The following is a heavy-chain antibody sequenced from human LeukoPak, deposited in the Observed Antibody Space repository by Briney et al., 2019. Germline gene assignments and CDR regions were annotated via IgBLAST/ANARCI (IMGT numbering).Heavy chain of an antibody. Sequence: GGSLRLSCAASGFTFRNYAMTWVRQAPGMGLEWVSVVTGNGDTTYYADSLKGRFTISRDNSRNTLYLQMNSLRAEDTAVYHCARNAADCTTSACYDSWGQGTLVTVSS. D-gene: IGHD2-8*01. V-gene: IGHV3-23*01. CDR2: VTGNGDTT. CDR3: ARNAADCTTSACYDS. CDR1: GFTFRNYA. J-gene: IGHJ4*02.